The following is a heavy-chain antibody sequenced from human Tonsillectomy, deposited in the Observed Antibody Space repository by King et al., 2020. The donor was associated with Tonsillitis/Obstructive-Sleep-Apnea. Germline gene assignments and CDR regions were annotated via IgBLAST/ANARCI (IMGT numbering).Heavy chain of an antibody. Sequence: VQLVESGAEVKKPGASVKVSCKASGYTFTGYYMHWVRQAPGQGLEWMGRINPNSGGTNYAQKFQGRGTMTRDTSISTAYMELSRLRSDDTAVYYCARDLLDIVVVPAAQSGWFDPWGQGTLVTVSS. J-gene: IGHJ5*02. CDR2: INPNSGGT. CDR1: GYTFTGYY. D-gene: IGHD2-2*01. V-gene: IGHV1-2*06. CDR3: ARDLLDIVVVPAAQSGWFDP.